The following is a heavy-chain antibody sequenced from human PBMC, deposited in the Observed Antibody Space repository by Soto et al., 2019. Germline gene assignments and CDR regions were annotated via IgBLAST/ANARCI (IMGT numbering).Heavy chain of an antibody. Sequence: QVQLVQSGAEVKKPGAAVKVSCKASGYTITDYYIQWVRQAPGQGLEWMGWINHHSGDITYAKRFKCRFTMTKDTSISTAYMELSRLRSDDTAVYYCARGWGDYLYYWGQGTLVTVSS. D-gene: IGHD3-10*01. J-gene: IGHJ4*02. V-gene: IGHV1-2*02. CDR3: ARGWGDYLYY. CDR1: GYTITDYY. CDR2: INHHSGDI.